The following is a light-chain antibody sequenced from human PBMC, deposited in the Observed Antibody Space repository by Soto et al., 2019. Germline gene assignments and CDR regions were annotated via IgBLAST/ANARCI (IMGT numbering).Light chain of an antibody. J-gene: IGKJ1*01. V-gene: IGKV3-20*01. Sequence: EIVLTQSPGTLSLSPGDGATLSCRASQSVSSGYLAWYQQKPGQAPRLLIYGASRRATGTPDRFSGSGSGTDFTLTISRLEPEDLAVYWCQHYGNSPTFGQGTRVQLK. CDR3: QHYGNSPT. CDR1: QSVSSGY. CDR2: GAS.